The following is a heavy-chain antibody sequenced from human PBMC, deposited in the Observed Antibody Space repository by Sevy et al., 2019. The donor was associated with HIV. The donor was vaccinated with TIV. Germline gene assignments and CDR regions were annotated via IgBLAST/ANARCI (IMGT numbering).Heavy chain of an antibody. V-gene: IGHV3-7*01. CDR3: ARYGGYIDH. Sequence: GGSLRLSCAPSGFTFSIYYMTWARQAPGKGLEWVANIKSDGSDKYYVDSVKGRFTISRDNAKNSLYLQMNSLTAEDTAVYYCARYGGYIDHWGHGTLVTVSS. CDR2: IKSDGSDK. CDR1: GFTFSIYY. J-gene: IGHJ4*01. D-gene: IGHD2-15*01.